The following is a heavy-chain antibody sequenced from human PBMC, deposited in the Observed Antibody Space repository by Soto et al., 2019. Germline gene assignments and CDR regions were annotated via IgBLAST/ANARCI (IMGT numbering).Heavy chain of an antibody. CDR3: ARDTGTYPYYFEY. CDR1: GGSISSGENF. CDR2: IHHSGST. D-gene: IGHD1-26*01. V-gene: IGHV4-30-4*01. Sequence: QVQLQESGPGLVKPSQTLSLTCTVSGGSISSGENFWNWIRQSPGKGLEWIGYIHHSGSTYYNPSLTSRLTISVDTSKNQISLKLNSVTAADTAVYYCARDTGTYPYYFEYWGQGTLVTVSS. J-gene: IGHJ4*02.